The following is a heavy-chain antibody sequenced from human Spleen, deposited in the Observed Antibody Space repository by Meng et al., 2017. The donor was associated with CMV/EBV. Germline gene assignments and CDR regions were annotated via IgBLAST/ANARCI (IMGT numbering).Heavy chain of an antibody. CDR3: ARDTVDTAIPPWGMDV. D-gene: IGHD5-18*01. V-gene: IGHV3-53*01. CDR2: IYSIGSSR. CDR1: GFSVGANS. J-gene: IGHJ6*02. Sequence: GESLKISCAASGFSVGANSVSWVRQAPGKGLEWVAIIYSIGSSRFYADSVKGRFTIARDNSQNTVSLQMNSLRVEDTAVYFCARDTVDTAIPPWGMDVWGQGTTVTVSS.